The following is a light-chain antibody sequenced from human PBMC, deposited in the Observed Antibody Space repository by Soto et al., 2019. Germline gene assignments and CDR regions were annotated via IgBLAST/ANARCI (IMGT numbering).Light chain of an antibody. CDR3: QQHFNGPIT. J-gene: IGKJ5*01. V-gene: IGKV3-11*01. CDR2: GAS. CDR1: QSISSF. Sequence: EIVMTQSPATLSVSPGERAALSCRASQSISSFLAWYQQKPGQAPRLLIYGASNRATGIPARFSGSGSGTDFTLTISSLEPEDFAVYYCQQHFNGPITFGQGTRLEI.